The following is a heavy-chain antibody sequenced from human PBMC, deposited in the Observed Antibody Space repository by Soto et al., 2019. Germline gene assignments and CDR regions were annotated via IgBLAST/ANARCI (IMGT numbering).Heavy chain of an antibody. CDR3: ARSPRSSPCFDH. D-gene: IGHD6-13*01. CDR2: IYPGHHEA. J-gene: IGHJ4*02. V-gene: IGHV5-51*01. CDR1: GYTFSNFW. Sequence: PGESLNISCQCSGYTFSNFWVVWVRQLPVQGLEWRGIIYPGHHEARYSPSFHGKVAISAETSINPAYLQWNSLDAADSAFYFCARSPRSSPCFDHWGQGALVTVSS.